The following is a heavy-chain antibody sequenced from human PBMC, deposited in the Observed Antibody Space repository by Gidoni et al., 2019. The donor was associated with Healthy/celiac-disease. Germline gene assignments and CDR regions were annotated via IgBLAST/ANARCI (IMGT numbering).Heavy chain of an antibody. CDR2: ISSSSSYI. Sequence: EVQLVESGGGLVKPGGSLRLSCAASGFTFSSYSMNWVRQAPGKGLEWVSSISSSSSYIYYADSVKGRFTISRDNAKNSLYLQMNSLRAEDTAVYYCARSEELLAGMDVWGQGTTVTVSS. CDR1: GFTFSSYS. V-gene: IGHV3-21*01. J-gene: IGHJ6*02. D-gene: IGHD1-7*01. CDR3: ARSEELLAGMDV.